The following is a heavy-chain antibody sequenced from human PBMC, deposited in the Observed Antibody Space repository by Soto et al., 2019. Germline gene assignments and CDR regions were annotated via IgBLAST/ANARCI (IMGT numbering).Heavy chain of an antibody. CDR1: GFTFSSYS. CDR2: ISSSSSYI. J-gene: IGHJ6*03. V-gene: IGHV3-21*01. D-gene: IGHD6-13*01. CDR3: ARVFQQLLPPLPNYYYYMDV. Sequence: GGSLRLSCAASGFTFSSYSMNWVRQAPGKGLEWVSSISSSSSYIYYADSVKGRFTISRDNAKNSLYLQMNSLRAEDTAVYYCARVFQQLLPPLPNYYYYMDVWGKGTTVTVSS.